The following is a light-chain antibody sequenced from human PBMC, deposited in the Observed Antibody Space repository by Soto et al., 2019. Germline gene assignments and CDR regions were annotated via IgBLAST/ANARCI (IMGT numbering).Light chain of an antibody. Sequence: QSVLTQPPSVSAAPGQKVTISCSGSSSNIGNNFISWYQQLPGTAPKLLIYDDNVRPSGVPDRFSGSKSGTSATLGITGLQTGDEADYYCAAWGGGLTAVVFGGGTKLTVL. CDR2: DDN. CDR3: AAWGGGLTAVV. V-gene: IGLV1-51*01. CDR1: SSNIGNNF. J-gene: IGLJ2*01.